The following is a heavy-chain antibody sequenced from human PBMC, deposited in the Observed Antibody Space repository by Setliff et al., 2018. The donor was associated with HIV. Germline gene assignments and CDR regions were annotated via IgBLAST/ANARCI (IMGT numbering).Heavy chain of an antibody. D-gene: IGHD1-7*01. CDR3: ARHPREETQRNYKFDS. CDR2: IHTSGRT. J-gene: IGHJ4*02. V-gene: IGHV4-4*09. Sequence: SETLSLTCTVSGGSNSGDYWSWIRQPPGKGLEWIGYIHTSGRTNYNYPFKTRATISRDTSKNQFSLGLSSVTATDTAMYYCARHPREETQRNYKFDSWGQGTLVTVSS. CDR1: GGSNSGDY.